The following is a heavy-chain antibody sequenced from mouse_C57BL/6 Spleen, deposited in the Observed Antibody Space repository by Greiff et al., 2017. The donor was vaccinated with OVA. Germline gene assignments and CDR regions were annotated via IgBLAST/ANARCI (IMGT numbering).Heavy chain of an antibody. V-gene: IGHV10-1*01. Sequence: EVMLVESGGGLVQPKGSLKLSCAASGFSFNTYAMNWVRQAPGKGLEWVARIRSKSNNYATYYADSVKDRFTISRDDSESMLYLQMNNLKTEDTAMYYFVRQRYYGSNYYAIDYWGQGTSVTVSS. CDR2: IRSKSNNYAT. CDR1: GFSFNTYA. J-gene: IGHJ4*01. CDR3: VRQRYYGSNYYAIDY. D-gene: IGHD1-1*01.